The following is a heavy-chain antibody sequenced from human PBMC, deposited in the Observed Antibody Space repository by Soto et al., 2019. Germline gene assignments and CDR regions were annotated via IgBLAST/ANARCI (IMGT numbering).Heavy chain of an antibody. CDR3: ARDVAAGDY. D-gene: IGHD6-13*01. V-gene: IGHV1-3*01. J-gene: IGHJ4*02. Sequence: KFQGRVTITRDTSASTAYMELSSLRSEDTAVYYCARDVAAGDYWGQGTLVTVSS.